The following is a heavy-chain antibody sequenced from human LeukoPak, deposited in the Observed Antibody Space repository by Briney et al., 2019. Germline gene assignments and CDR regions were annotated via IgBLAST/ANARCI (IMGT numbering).Heavy chain of an antibody. CDR2: VRNKANTYTT. CDR3: VRVWRGYYFDY. CDR1: GFTFSDHH. Sequence: GGSLRLSCAASGFTFSDHHMDWVRQAPGKGLEWVGRVRNKANTYTTNYAASVKGRFSITRDDSMNSLYLQMNSLKTEDTAVYYCVRVWRGYYFDYWGQGTLVTVSS. D-gene: IGHD3-10*01. V-gene: IGHV3-72*01. J-gene: IGHJ4*02.